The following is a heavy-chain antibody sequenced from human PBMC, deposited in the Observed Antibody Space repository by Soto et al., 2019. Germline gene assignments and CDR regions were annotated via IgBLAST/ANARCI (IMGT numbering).Heavy chain of an antibody. CDR3: ASDYGEIDAFDI. D-gene: IGHD4-17*01. J-gene: IGHJ3*02. CDR2: VIPTLATA. V-gene: IGHV1-69*01. CDR1: GGPFNNHA. Sequence: QVQLVQSGAEVKKPGSSVKVSCKTSGGPFNNHAINWVRQAPGQGLEWVGLVIPTLATADYAQKFQGRVTMTADEVTNTAYMGLSSLRSDDTGVYYCASDYGEIDAFDIWGQRTLVTVSS.